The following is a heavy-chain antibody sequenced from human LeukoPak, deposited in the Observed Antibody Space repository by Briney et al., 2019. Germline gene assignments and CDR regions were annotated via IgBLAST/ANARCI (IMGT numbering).Heavy chain of an antibody. CDR2: IYSGGSR. D-gene: IGHD5-12*01. J-gene: IGHJ3*02. CDR3: ARVGLIAIRAFDI. V-gene: IGHV3-66*02. Sequence: GGSLRLSCAASGFTVSSNYMSWVRQAPGKGLEWVSVIYSGGSRYYADSVKGRFTISRDNSKNTLYLQMNSLRAEDTAVYYCARVGLIAIRAFDIWGQGTMVTVSS. CDR1: GFTVSSNY.